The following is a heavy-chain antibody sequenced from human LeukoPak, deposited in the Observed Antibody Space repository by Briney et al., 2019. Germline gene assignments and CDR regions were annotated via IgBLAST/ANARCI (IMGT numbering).Heavy chain of an antibody. Sequence: GGSLRLSCGASGFIFSNYAMSWVRQAPGKGLEWVSVISGSGATTYYADSVKGRFTISRDNSKNTLYLQMNSLRAEDTAVYYCARSRGGGRGGFDYWGQGTPVSVSS. D-gene: IGHD2-15*01. V-gene: IGHV3-23*01. J-gene: IGHJ4*02. CDR1: GFIFSNYA. CDR3: ARSRGGGRGGFDY. CDR2: ISGSGATT.